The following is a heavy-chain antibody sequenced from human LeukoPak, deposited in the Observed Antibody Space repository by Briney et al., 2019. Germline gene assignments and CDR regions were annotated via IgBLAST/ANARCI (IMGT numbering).Heavy chain of an antibody. D-gene: IGHD2-15*01. V-gene: IGHV3-21*01. CDR2: ISSSSYI. Sequence: GGSLRLSCAASGFTFSSYGMHWVRQAPGKGLEWVSSISSSSYIYYADSVKGRFTISRDNAKNSLYLQMNSLRAEDTAVYYCARDLGRIVGAWGQGTLVTVSS. CDR3: ARDLGRIVGA. J-gene: IGHJ5*02. CDR1: GFTFSSYG.